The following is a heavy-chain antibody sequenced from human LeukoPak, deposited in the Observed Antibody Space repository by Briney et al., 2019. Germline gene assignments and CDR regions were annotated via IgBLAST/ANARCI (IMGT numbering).Heavy chain of an antibody. CDR2: INPNSGGT. V-gene: IGHV1-2*06. CDR1: GYTFTGYH. J-gene: IGHJ6*02. CDR3: ARAALWFGELLDGMDV. Sequence: ASVKVSCKASGYTFTGYHVHWVRQAPGQGLEWMGRINPNSGGTNYAQKFQGRVTMTRDTSISTAYMELSRLRSDETAVYYCARAALWFGELLDGMDVWGQGTTVTVSS. D-gene: IGHD3-10*01.